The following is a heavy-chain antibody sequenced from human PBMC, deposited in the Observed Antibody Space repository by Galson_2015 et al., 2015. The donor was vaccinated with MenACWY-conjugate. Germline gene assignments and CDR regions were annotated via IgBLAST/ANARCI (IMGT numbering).Heavy chain of an antibody. V-gene: IGHV4-38-2*02. CDR2: IYHSGRT. D-gene: IGHD4-17*01. CDR1: GYSISSGYY. J-gene: IGHJ4*02. CDR3: AREYGDYDY. Sequence: SETLSLTCTVSGYSISSGYYWGWIRQPPGKGLEWIGSIYHSGRTYLNPSLKSRLTMSVDTSKNQFSLKLSSVTAADTAVYYCAREYGDYDYWGQGTLVTVSS.